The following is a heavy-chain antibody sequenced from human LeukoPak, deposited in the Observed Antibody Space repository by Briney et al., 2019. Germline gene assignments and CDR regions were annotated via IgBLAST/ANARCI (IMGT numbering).Heavy chain of an antibody. CDR1: GGSFSGYY. CDR3: ARGGHDSGGNGYFDY. J-gene: IGHJ4*02. D-gene: IGHD3-10*01. CDR2: INHSGST. V-gene: IGHV4-34*01. Sequence: SETLSLTCAVYGGSFSGYYWSWIRQPPGKGLEWIGEINHSGSTNYNPSLKSRVTISVDTSKNQFPLKLSSVTAADTAVYYCARGGHDSGGNGYFDYWGQGTLVTVSS.